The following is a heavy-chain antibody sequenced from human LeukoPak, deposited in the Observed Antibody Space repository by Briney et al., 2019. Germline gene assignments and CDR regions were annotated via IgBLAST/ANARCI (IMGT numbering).Heavy chain of an antibody. CDR2: MHTSGTT. CDR3: ARETSQKGAHYMDV. V-gene: IGHV4-4*07. J-gene: IGHJ6*03. CDR1: GGSISSYY. D-gene: IGHD3-16*01. Sequence: SETLSLTCTVSGGSISSYYWSWIRQPAGKGLEWIGRMHTSGTTNYNPSLKSRVTMSVDTSKNQFSLKLSSVTAADTAVYYCARETSQKGAHYMDVWGKGTTVTISS.